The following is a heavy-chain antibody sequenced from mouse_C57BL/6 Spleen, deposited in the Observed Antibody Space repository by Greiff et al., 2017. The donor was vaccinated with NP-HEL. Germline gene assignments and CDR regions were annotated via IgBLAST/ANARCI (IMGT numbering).Heavy chain of an antibody. CDR2: IDPANGNT. V-gene: IGHV14-3*01. J-gene: IGHJ4*01. CDR1: GFNIKNTY. Sequence: VQLQQSVAELVRPGASVKLSCTASGFNIKNTYMHWVKQRPEQGLEWIGRIDPANGNTKYAPKFQGKATITADTSSNTAYLQLSSLTSEDTAIYYCAFYYYCSPFYYAMDYWGKGTTVTVAS. CDR3: AFYYYCSPFYYAMDY. D-gene: IGHD1-1*01.